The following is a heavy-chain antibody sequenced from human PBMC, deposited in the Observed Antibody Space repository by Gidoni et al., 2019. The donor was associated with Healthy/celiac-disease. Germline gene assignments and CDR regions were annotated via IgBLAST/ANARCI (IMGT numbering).Heavy chain of an antibody. Sequence: QVQLQESGPGLVKPSQSLSLTCTVSGGSISSGGYSWSWTRQHPGKGLEWVGYIYYSGSTYYNPSLKSRVTISVDTSKNQCSLKLSSVTAADTAVYYCARGGLDSSGYYFDYWGQGTLVTVSS. J-gene: IGHJ4*02. CDR3: ARGGLDSSGYYFDY. CDR1: GGSISSGGYS. D-gene: IGHD3-22*01. CDR2: IYYSGST. V-gene: IGHV4-31*03.